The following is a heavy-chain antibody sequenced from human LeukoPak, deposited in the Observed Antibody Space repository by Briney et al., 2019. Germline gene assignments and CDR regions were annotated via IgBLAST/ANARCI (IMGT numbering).Heavy chain of an antibody. CDR1: GGSISSSSYY. D-gene: IGHD2-2*02. Sequence: SETLSLTCTVSGGSISSSSYYWSWIRQPPGKGLEWIGYIYYSGSTNYNPSLKSRVTISVDTSKNQFSLKLSSVTAADTAVYYCARGIQLQYNYYYYYMDVWGKGTTVTISS. CDR3: ARGIQLQYNYYYYYMDV. V-gene: IGHV4-61*01. CDR2: IYYSGST. J-gene: IGHJ6*03.